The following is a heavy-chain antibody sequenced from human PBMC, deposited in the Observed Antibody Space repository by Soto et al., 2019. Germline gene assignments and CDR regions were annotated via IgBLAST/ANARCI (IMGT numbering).Heavy chain of an antibody. CDR3: ARVQGCPQCIAAAAAFYYGMDV. V-gene: IGHV3-33*01. CDR2: IWYDGSNK. Sequence: QPGGSLRLSCAASGFTFSSYGMHWVRQAPGKGLEWVAVIWYDGSNKYYADSVKGRFTISRDNSKNTLYLQMNSLRAEDTAVYYCARVQGCPQCIAAAAAFYYGMDVWGQGTTVTVSS. D-gene: IGHD6-13*01. CDR1: GFTFSSYG. J-gene: IGHJ6*02.